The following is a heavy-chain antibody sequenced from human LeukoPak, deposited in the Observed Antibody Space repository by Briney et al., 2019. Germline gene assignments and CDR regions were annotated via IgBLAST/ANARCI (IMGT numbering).Heavy chain of an antibody. CDR2: ITWNGGTT. D-gene: IGHD3-10*01. CDR1: GFTFEDYG. Sequence: GGSLRLSCAASGFTFEDYGMSWVRQAPGKGLEWVSGITWNGGTTGYADSVKGRFTISRDNAKNSLYLQMNSLRDEDTAVYYCARGRIDMIRGEGSWFDPWGQGTLVTVSS. J-gene: IGHJ5*02. CDR3: ARGRIDMIRGEGSWFDP. V-gene: IGHV3-20*04.